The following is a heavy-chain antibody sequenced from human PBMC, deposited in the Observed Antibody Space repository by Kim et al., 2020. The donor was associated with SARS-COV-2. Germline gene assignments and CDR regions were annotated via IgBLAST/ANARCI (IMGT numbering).Heavy chain of an antibody. CDR1: GFTFSSYA. Sequence: GGSLRLSCAASGFTFSSYAMHWVRQAPGKGLEWVAVISYDGSNKYYADSVKGRFTISRDNSKNTLYLQMNSLRAEDTAVYYCARDRAANYYYGMDVWGQGTTVTVSS. CDR2: ISYDGSNK. CDR3: ARDRAANYYYGMDV. J-gene: IGHJ6*02. D-gene: IGHD2-15*01. V-gene: IGHV3-30*04.